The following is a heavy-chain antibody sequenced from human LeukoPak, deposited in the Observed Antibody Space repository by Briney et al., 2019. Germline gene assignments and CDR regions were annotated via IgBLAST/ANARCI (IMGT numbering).Heavy chain of an antibody. CDR2: ISSSGSTI. V-gene: IGHV3-11*01. CDR3: AKGRLDPNLVLDY. Sequence: GSLRLSCAASGFTFSDYYMSWIRQAPGKGLEWVSYISSSGSTIYYADSVKGRFTISRDNAKNSLYLQMNSLRAEDTAVYYCAKGRLDPNLVLDYWGQGTLVTVSS. J-gene: IGHJ4*02. D-gene: IGHD2-8*02. CDR1: GFTFSDYY.